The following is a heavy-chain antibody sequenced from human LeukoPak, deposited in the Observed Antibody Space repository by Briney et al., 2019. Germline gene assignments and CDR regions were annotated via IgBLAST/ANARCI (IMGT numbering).Heavy chain of an antibody. CDR2: INHSGST. CDR1: GGSFSGYY. Sequence: SETLSLTCAVYGGSFSGYYWSWIRQPPGKGLEWIGEINHSGSTDYNPSLRSRVTISVDTSKNQFSLKLTSVTAADTAVYYCARDSGTYYTPYSFDYWGQGTLVTVSS. J-gene: IGHJ4*02. CDR3: ARDSGTYYTPYSFDY. D-gene: IGHD1-26*01. V-gene: IGHV4-34*01.